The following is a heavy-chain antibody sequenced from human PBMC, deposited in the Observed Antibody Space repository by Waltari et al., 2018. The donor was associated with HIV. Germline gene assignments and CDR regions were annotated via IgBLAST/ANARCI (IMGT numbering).Heavy chain of an antibody. J-gene: IGHJ6*02. CDR2: IYDSGGT. D-gene: IGHD3-3*01. Sequence: QVQLQESGPGLVKPSETLSLTCTVSGGSISNYYWSWLRQPPGKGLEWIAYIYDSGGTNYNPSLKSRVTISLDTSKNQFSLKLTSVTAADTAVYYCARDRSGYPYYYGLDVWGQGTTVSVSS. CDR3: ARDRSGYPYYYGLDV. V-gene: IGHV4-59*01. CDR1: GGSISNYY.